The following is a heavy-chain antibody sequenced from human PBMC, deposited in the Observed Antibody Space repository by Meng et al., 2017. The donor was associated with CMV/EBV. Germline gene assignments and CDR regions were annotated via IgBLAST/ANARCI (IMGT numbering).Heavy chain of an antibody. CDR2: INHSGST. Sequence: SETLSLTCAVYGGSFSGYYRSWIRQPPGKGLEWIGEINHSGSTNYNPSLKSRVTISVDTSKNQFSLKLSSVTAADSAVYYCARLWGWGAPYSQLLFYSSRGGYYYYGMDVWGQGTTVTVSS. V-gene: IGHV4-34*01. D-gene: IGHD2-2*01. J-gene: IGHJ6*02. CDR1: GGSFSGYY. CDR3: ARLWGWGAPYSQLLFYSSRGGYYYYGMDV.